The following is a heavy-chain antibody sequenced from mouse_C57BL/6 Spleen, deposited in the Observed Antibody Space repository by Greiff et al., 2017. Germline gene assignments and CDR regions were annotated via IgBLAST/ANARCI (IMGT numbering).Heavy chain of an antibody. V-gene: IGHV1-42*01. CDR3: ASWDYSNHFDY. CDR1: GYSFTGYY. CDR2: INPSTGGT. J-gene: IGHJ2*01. D-gene: IGHD2-5*01. Sequence: EVQLQQSGPELVKPGASVKISCKASGYSFTGYYMNWVKQSPEKSLEWIGEINPSTGGTTYNPKFKAKATLTVDKSSSTAYMQLNSLTSEDSAVYYCASWDYSNHFDYWGQGTTLTVSS.